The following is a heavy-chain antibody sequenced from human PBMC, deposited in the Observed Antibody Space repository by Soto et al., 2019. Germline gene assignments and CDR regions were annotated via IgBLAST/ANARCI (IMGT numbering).Heavy chain of an antibody. V-gene: IGHV4-59*01. J-gene: IGHJ5*02. CDR3: ARDAKVRGVSQLNWFDP. Sequence: SETLSLTCTVSGGSISSYYWSWIRQPPGKGLEWIGYIYYSGSTNYNPSLKSRVTISVDTSKNQFSLKLSSVTAADTAVYYCARDAKVRGVSQLNWFDPWGQGTLVTVPQ. CDR1: GGSISSYY. CDR2: IYYSGST. D-gene: IGHD3-10*01.